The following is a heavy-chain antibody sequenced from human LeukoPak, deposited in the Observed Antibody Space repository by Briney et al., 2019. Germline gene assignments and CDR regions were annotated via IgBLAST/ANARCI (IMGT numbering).Heavy chain of an antibody. CDR3: ARLPEDCSGGSCYSNYFDY. V-gene: IGHV5-51*01. J-gene: IGHJ4*02. CDR2: IYPGDSDT. CDR1: GNSFASSW. D-gene: IGHD2-15*01. Sequence: GESLKISCKDSGNSFASSWIGWVRQMPGKGLEWMGIIYPGDSDTRYSPSFQGQVTISADKSISTAYLQWSSLKASDTAMYYCARLPEDCSGGSCYSNYFDYWGQGTLVTVSS.